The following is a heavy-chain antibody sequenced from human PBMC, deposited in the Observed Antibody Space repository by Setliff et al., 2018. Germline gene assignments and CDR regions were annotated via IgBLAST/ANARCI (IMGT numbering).Heavy chain of an antibody. CDR2: VQFDGSNK. V-gene: IGHV3-30*02. Sequence: PGGSLRLSCAASGFSFNTYGMHWVRQAPGEGLEWVAFVQFDGSNKYYADSVLGRFTISRDNIKNTAFLQMNSLRAGDTAMYYCARDQFRKSGGLYSWGQGTLVTVSS. CDR1: GFSFNTYG. D-gene: IGHD2-15*01. J-gene: IGHJ5*02. CDR3: ARDQFRKSGGLYS.